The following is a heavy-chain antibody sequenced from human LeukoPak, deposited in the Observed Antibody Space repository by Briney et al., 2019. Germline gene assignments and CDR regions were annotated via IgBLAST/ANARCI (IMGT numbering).Heavy chain of an antibody. V-gene: IGHV1-8*03. Sequence: GASVKVSCKASGYTFTSYDINWVRQATGQGLEWMGWMDPNSGNTGCAQKFQGRVTITRNTSISTAYMELSSLRSEDTAVYYCASQSEYSSSSDAFDIWGQGTMVTVSS. CDR1: GYTFTSYD. CDR3: ASQSEYSSSSDAFDI. D-gene: IGHD6-6*01. CDR2: MDPNSGNT. J-gene: IGHJ3*02.